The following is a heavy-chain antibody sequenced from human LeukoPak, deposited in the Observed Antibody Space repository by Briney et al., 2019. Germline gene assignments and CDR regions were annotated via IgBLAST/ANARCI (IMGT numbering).Heavy chain of an antibody. CDR2: IWYDGSNK. D-gene: IGHD2-15*01. CDR3: ARECPVRVGGSCSYGMDV. CDR1: GFTFSSYG. J-gene: IGHJ6*02. V-gene: IGHV3-33*01. Sequence: RGSLRLSCAASGFTFSSYGMHWVRQAPGKGLEWVAVIWYDGSNKYYADSVKGRFTISRDNSKNTLYLQMNSLRAEDTAVYYCARECPVRVGGSCSYGMDVWGQGTTDTVSS.